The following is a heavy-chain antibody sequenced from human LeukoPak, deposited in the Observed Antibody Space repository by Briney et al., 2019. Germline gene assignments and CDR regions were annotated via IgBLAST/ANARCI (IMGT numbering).Heavy chain of an antibody. V-gene: IGHV1-2*02. CDR3: ARGHGSWSSFDY. CDR2: INSNSGGT. J-gene: IGHJ4*02. Sequence: ASVKVSCEASGYTFTDYYIFWVRQAPGQGLEWMGWINSNSGGTNYAQKFQGRVTMTRDTSINTGYMELSRLKSDDTAIYYCARGHGSWSSFDYWGQGTLVTVSS. D-gene: IGHD6-13*01. CDR1: GYTFTDYY.